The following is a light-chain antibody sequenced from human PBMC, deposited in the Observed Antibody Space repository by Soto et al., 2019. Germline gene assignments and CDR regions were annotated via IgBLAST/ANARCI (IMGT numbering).Light chain of an antibody. Sequence: DIVMTQSPDSLAVSLGERATINCKSSQNVLYSSNNKDYLAWYQQKPGQPPKLLIYWASTRESGVPDRFSGSGSGTDFTLTISSLQAEDVAVYYCQQYYSTPLTFGGGTKAEIK. CDR3: QQYYSTPLT. CDR2: WAS. J-gene: IGKJ4*01. V-gene: IGKV4-1*01. CDR1: QNVLYSSNNKDY.